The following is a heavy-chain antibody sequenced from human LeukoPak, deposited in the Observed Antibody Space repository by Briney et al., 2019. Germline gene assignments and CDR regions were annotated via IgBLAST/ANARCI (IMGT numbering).Heavy chain of an antibody. J-gene: IGHJ4*02. CDR2: VYPGDSDT. CDR3: ARSSGGWELSYYFDY. V-gene: IGHV5-51*01. CDR1: GYSFTSYW. D-gene: IGHD4-23*01. Sequence: GESLKISCKGSGYSFTSYWIGWVRQMPGKGLEWMGIVYPGDSDTRYSPSFQGQVTISTDKSISTAYLQWSSLKASDTAMYYCARSSGGWELSYYFDYWGQGTLVTVSS.